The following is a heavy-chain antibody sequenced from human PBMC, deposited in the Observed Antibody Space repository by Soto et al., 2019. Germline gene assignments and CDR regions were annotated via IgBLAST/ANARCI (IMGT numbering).Heavy chain of an antibody. CDR2: IWYDGSNK. CDR1: GFTFSSYG. D-gene: IGHD6-6*01. CDR3: ARDALDIAARHDRGNYYYYYYMDV. Sequence: GGSLRLSCAASGFTFSSYGMHWVRQAPGKGLEWVAVIWYDGSNKYYADSVKGRFTISRDNSKNTLYLQMNSLRAEDTAVYYCARDALDIAARHDRGNYYYYYYMDVWGKGTTVTVSS. V-gene: IGHV3-33*01. J-gene: IGHJ6*03.